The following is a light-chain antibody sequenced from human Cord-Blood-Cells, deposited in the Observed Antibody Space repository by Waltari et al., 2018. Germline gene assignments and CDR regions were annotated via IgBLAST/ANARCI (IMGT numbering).Light chain of an antibody. CDR1: QSISSY. CDR2: AAS. CDR3: QQSYSTPLT. V-gene: IGKV1-39*01. Sequence: DIQMTQSPSSLSASVGDRVTITCRASQSISSYLNWYQQKPGKAPKLLIYAASSLQSGVPSRFGGSGSGTDFTLTISSLQPEDCATYYCQQSYSTPLTFGGGTKVEIK. J-gene: IGKJ4*01.